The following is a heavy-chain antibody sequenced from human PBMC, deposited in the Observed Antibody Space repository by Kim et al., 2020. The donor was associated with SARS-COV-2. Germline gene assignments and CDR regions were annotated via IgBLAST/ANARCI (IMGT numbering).Heavy chain of an antibody. D-gene: IGHD2-15*01. CDR2: IRSKANSYAT. Sequence: GGSLRLSCAASGFTFSGSAMHWVRQASGKGLEWVGRIRSKANSYATAYAASVKGRFTISRDDSKNTAYLQMNSLKTEDTAVYYCTRHTSIWGYCSGGSCYQDYWGQGTLVTVSS. V-gene: IGHV3-73*01. CDR3: TRHTSIWGYCSGGSCYQDY. J-gene: IGHJ4*02. CDR1: GFTFSGSA.